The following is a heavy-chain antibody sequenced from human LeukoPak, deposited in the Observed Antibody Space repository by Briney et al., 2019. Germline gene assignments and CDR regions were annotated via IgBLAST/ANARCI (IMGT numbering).Heavy chain of an antibody. CDR2: MNPNSGNT. Sequence: GASVKISCKAYGYTFTSYYINWVRQATGQGLEWMGWMNPNSGNTGYAQKCQGRVTMTRNTSISTAYMELSSLRSEDTAVYYCARGSYDSSGYYSYEDAFDIWGQGTMVTVSS. CDR1: GYTFTSYY. J-gene: IGHJ3*02. V-gene: IGHV1-8*01. D-gene: IGHD3-22*01. CDR3: ARGSYDSSGYYSYEDAFDI.